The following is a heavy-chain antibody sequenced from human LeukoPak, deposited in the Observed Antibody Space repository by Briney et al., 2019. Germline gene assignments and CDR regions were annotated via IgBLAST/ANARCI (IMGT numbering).Heavy chain of an antibody. Sequence: ASVKVSCKASGGTFSSYAISWVRQAPGQGLEWMGCISAYNGNTNYAQKLQGRVTMTTDTSTSTAYMELRSLRSDDTAVYYCARGRYCSSTSCYNWFDPWGQGTLVTVSS. V-gene: IGHV1-18*01. J-gene: IGHJ5*02. CDR2: ISAYNGNT. D-gene: IGHD2-2*01. CDR1: GGTFSSYA. CDR3: ARGRYCSSTSCYNWFDP.